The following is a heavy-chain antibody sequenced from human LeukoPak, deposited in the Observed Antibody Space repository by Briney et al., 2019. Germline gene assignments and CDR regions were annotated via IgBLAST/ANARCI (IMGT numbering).Heavy chain of an antibody. CDR1: GFTFTTYS. Sequence: GGSLRLSCSASGFTFTTYSIHWVRQAPGKGLEYVSSISSIGDSTYYADSVKGRFTISRDNSKNTLFLQMSSLRAEDTAVYYCVKGGNSYGSGSYDYFDYWGQEPWSPSP. V-gene: IGHV3-64D*06. CDR2: ISSIGDST. CDR3: VKGGNSYGSGSYDYFDY. J-gene: IGHJ4*01. D-gene: IGHD3-10*01.